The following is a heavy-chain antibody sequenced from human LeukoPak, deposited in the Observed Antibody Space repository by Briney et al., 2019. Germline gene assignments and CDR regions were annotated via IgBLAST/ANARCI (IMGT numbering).Heavy chain of an antibody. CDR3: ARRSGTVAGNYFDY. V-gene: IGHV4-39*01. J-gene: IGHJ4*02. CDR1: GSSISSSSHY. D-gene: IGHD6-13*01. Sequence: SETLSLTCTVSGSSISSSSHYWGWIRQPPGKGLEWIVSIYYSGSTFHNPSLKTRITMSVDTSKNQFSLNLSSVTAADTAFYYCARRSGTVAGNYFDYWGQGTLVTVSS. CDR2: IYYSGST.